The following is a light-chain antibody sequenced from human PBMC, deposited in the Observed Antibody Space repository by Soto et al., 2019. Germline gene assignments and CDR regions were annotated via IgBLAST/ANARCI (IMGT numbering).Light chain of an antibody. CDR1: SSDVGGYNY. V-gene: IGLV2-8*01. J-gene: IGLJ1*01. CDR3: SSYGGSNIFYV. Sequence: QSALTQPPSASGSPGQSVTISCTGTSSDVGGYNYVSWYQQHPGKAPKLMIFEVTKRPSGVPDRFSGSKSGNTASLTVSGLRTEDEAEYYCSSYGGSNIFYVFGTGTKLTVL. CDR2: EVT.